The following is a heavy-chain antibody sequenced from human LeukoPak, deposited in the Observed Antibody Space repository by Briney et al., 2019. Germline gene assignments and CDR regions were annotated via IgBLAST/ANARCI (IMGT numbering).Heavy chain of an antibody. D-gene: IGHD3-22*01. V-gene: IGHV4-30-4*01. CDR2: IYYSGST. CDR1: GGSISSGDYY. J-gene: IGHJ5*02. CDR3: ARDRAHYYDSSGYAGWFDP. Sequence: SETLSLTCTVSGGSISSGDYYWSWIRQPPGKGLEWIGYIYYSGSTYYNPSLKSRVTISVDTSKNQFSLKLSSVTAADTAVYYCARDRAHYYDSSGYAGWFDPWAREPWSPSPQ.